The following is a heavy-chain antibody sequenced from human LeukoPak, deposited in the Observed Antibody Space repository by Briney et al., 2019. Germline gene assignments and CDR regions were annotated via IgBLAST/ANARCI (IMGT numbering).Heavy chain of an antibody. CDR3: ARASLTGYYYYMDV. V-gene: IGHV4-59*01. Sequence: SETLSLTCTVSGGSIINYYWSWIRQPPGKGPEWIGYIYYSGSTNYNPSLKSRVTISVDTSKNQFSLKLSSVAAADTAVYYCARASLTGYYYYMDVWGKGTTVTVSS. J-gene: IGHJ6*03. CDR1: GGSIINYY. CDR2: IYYSGST.